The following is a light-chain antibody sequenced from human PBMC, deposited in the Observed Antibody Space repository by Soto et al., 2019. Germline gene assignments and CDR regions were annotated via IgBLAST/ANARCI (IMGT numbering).Light chain of an antibody. CDR1: SSDVGGYNY. CDR3: SSYTSSSTPYV. CDR2: DVS. V-gene: IGLV2-14*01. Sequence: QSALTQPASVSGSPGQSITISCTGTSSDVGGYNYVSWYQQHPGKAPKLMIYDVSNGPSGVSNRFSGSKSGNTASLTISGLQAEDEADYYCSSYTSSSTPYVVGTGTKVTVL. J-gene: IGLJ1*01.